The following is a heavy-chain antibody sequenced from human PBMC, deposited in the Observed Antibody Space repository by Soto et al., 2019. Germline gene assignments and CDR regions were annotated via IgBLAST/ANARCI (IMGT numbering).Heavy chain of an antibody. J-gene: IGHJ6*02. CDR1: GYTFTSYG. D-gene: IGHD3-3*01. CDR3: ARSFGSGYDFWSGYQYYYYGMDV. CDR2: ISGYNGNT. Sequence: QVQLVQSGAEVKKPGASVKVSCKASGYTFTSYGISWVRQAPGQGLEWMGWISGYNGNTNYAQKLQGRVTMTTDTSTSTAYMELRSLRSDDTAVYYRARSFGSGYDFWSGYQYYYYGMDVWGQGTTVTVSS. V-gene: IGHV1-18*01.